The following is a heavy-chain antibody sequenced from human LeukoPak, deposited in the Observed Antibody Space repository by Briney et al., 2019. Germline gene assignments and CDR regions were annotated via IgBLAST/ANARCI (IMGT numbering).Heavy chain of an antibody. D-gene: IGHD3-10*01. V-gene: IGHV4-39*07. CDR2: IYYSGNT. CDR3: ARDRYYDSGSYYN. Sequence: ASETLSLTCTVSSGSISSSSYYWGWIRQPPGMGLAWIGSIYYSGNTYYNPSLRSRVTISVDTSKNQFSLKLSSVTAADTAVYYCARDRYYDSGSYYNWGQGTLVTVSS. CDR1: SGSISSSSYY. J-gene: IGHJ4*02.